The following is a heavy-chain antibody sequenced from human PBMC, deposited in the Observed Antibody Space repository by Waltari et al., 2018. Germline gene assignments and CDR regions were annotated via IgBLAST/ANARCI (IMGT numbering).Heavy chain of an antibody. CDR3: AKPYGAVAGDDY. J-gene: IGHJ4*02. CDR1: GFTFSSYA. CDR2: IRVSGGST. D-gene: IGHD6-19*01. Sequence: EVQLLESGGGLVQPGGSLRLSCAASGFTFSSYAMSWVRQAPGKGREWVSAIRVSGGSTYYADSGKGRFTISRDNSKNTLYLQRNSRRAEDTAVYYGAKPYGAVAGDDYWGQGTLVTVSS. V-gene: IGHV3-23*01.